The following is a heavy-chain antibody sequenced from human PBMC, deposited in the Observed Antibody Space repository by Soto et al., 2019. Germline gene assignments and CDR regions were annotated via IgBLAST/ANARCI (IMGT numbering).Heavy chain of an antibody. D-gene: IGHD6-19*01. CDR2: IKTKTDGGTT. J-gene: IGHJ4*02. CDR3: TTDTLWAVAGSPPQATQDY. CDR1: GFTFSTAW. Sequence: EVQLVESGGGLVKPGGSLRLSCAASGFTFSTAWMNWVRQAPGKGLEWVGRIKTKTDGGTTDYAAPVKGRFTISRDDSRTTVYLQMNGLKTDDTALYYCTTDTLWAVAGSPPQATQDYWGQGTLVTVSS. V-gene: IGHV3-15*07.